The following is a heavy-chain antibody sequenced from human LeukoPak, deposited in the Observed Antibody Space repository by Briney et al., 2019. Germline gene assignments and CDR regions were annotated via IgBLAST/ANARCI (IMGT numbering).Heavy chain of an antibody. J-gene: IGHJ4*02. CDR2: ISSSGSTI. D-gene: IGHD6-19*01. Sequence: GGSLRLSCAASGFTFSSYAMNWVRQAPGKGLEWVSYISSSGSTIYYADSVKGRFSISRDNAKNSLHLQMNSLRAEDTAVYYCARGTVAGKAPYWGQGTLVTVSS. V-gene: IGHV3-48*01. CDR3: ARGTVAGKAPY. CDR1: GFTFSSYA.